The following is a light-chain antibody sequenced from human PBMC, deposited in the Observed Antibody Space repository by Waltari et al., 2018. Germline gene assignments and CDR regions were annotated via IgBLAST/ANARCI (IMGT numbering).Light chain of an antibody. Sequence: DIVLTQSPATLSLSPGERATLSCRPSQSVTNYLAWYQLKPGQAPRLLIYDASNRATGIPARFSGSGSGTDVTLTISNLEPEDSAVYYCQQRSKWPLTFGGGTKVEIK. V-gene: IGKV3-11*01. J-gene: IGKJ4*01. CDR3: QQRSKWPLT. CDR1: QSVTNY. CDR2: DAS.